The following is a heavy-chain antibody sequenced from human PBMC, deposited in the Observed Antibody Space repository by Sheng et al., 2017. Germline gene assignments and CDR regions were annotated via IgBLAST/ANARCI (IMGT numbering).Heavy chain of an antibody. CDR1: GYTFINYA. V-gene: IGHV1-3*02. J-gene: IGHJ6*02. Sequence: QVQLVQSGAEVKKPGASVKVSCKASGYTFINYAIHWVRQAPGQRPEWMGWSTAGNGNTKYSQEFQGRVTITRDTSASTAYMELSSLTSDDMAVYYCARGAGNYYNGLDVWGQGTRSPSP. CDR2: STAGNGNT. CDR3: ARGAGNYYNGLDV.